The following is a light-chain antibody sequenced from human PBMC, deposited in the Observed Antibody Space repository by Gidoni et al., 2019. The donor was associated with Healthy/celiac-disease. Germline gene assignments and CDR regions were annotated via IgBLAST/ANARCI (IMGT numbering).Light chain of an antibody. J-gene: IGKJ1*01. V-gene: IGKV1-27*01. CDR3: QKYNSAPRT. CDR2: AAS. CDR1: QGISNY. Sequence: DIQMTQSPSSLSASVGDRVTITCRASQGISNYLAWYQQKPGKVPKLLIYAASTLQSGFPSRFSGSGSGTDFTLTISSLLPEDVATYYCQKYNSAPRTFGQWTKVEIK.